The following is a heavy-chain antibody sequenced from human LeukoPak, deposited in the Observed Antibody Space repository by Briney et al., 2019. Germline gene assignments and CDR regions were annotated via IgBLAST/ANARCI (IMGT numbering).Heavy chain of an antibody. J-gene: IGHJ6*03. D-gene: IGHD3-22*01. CDR3: ARHRYYYDSSGSSTNYYMDV. Sequence: GESLKISCKGSGYSFTSYWIGWVRQMPGKGLEWMGIIYPGDSDTRYSPSFQGQVTISADKSISTAYLQWSSLKGSDTAMYYCARHRYYYDSSGSSTNYYMDVWGKGTTVTISS. V-gene: IGHV5-51*01. CDR2: IYPGDSDT. CDR1: GYSFTSYW.